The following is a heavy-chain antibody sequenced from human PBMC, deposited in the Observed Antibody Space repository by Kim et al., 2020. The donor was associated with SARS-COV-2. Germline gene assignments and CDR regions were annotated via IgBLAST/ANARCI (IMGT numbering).Heavy chain of an antibody. D-gene: IGHD3-3*01. V-gene: IGHV4-4*07. CDR3: ARTVSGDDFWTGSYNEHYLEY. J-gene: IGHJ4*02. Sequence: SETLSLTCTVSGDSMSSYYWSWIRQPAGKGLEWIGRISNSGDTNYNPSLKSRVTMSIDTSKNQFSLKLSSVTAADTAVYYCARTVSGDDFWTGSYNEHYLEYCGQEALLTVS. CDR1: GDSMSSYY. CDR2: ISNSGDT.